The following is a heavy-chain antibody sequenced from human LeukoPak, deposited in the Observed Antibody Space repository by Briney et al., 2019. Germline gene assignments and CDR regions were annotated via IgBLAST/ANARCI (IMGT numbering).Heavy chain of an antibody. CDR3: ARLAAAGRLTYYYMDV. D-gene: IGHD6-13*01. V-gene: IGHV4-38-2*02. J-gene: IGHJ6*03. CDR2: INHSGNT. CDR1: DYSISSDYY. Sequence: PSGTLSLTCTVFDYSISSDYYWGWIRQPPGKGLEWIGSINHSGNTYYSPSLKRRVTISVDTSKRQFSLKVTSVTAADTGMYYCARLAAAGRLTYYYMDVGGKGTTVTVSS.